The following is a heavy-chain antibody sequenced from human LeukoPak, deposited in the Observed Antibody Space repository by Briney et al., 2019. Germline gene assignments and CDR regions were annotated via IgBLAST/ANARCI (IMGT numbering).Heavy chain of an antibody. CDR1: GGSFSGYY. Sequence: SETLSLTCAVYGGSFSGYYGSWIRQPPGKGLEWIGEINHSGSTNYNPSLKSRVTISVDTSKNQFSLKLSSVSAADTAVYYCARRVVPSAPWFDPWGQGTLVTVSS. V-gene: IGHV4-34*01. CDR2: INHSGST. J-gene: IGHJ5*02. D-gene: IGHD2-2*01. CDR3: ARRVVPSAPWFDP.